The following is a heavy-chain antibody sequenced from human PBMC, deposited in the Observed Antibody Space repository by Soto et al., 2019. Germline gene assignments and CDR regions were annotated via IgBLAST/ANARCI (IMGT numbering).Heavy chain of an antibody. J-gene: IGHJ2*01. CDR1: GYTFSNYG. Sequence: QVQLVQSGGEVKNPGASVKVSCKASGYTFSNYGISWVRQAPGQGLEWMGWINGYNGDANYAQNLQGRVTVTTDTSPNTVYMEVRSLRFDDTAVYYCARDLRSTDYYFDLWGRGTLVIVSS. CDR2: INGYNGDA. D-gene: IGHD2-2*01. CDR3: ARDLRSTDYYFDL. V-gene: IGHV1-18*01.